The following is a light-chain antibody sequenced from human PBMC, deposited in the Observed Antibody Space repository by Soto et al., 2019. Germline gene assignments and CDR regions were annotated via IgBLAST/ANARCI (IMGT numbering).Light chain of an antibody. CDR1: QSISTY. CDR2: AAS. J-gene: IGKJ1*01. V-gene: IGKV1-39*01. Sequence: DIQVTQSPSSLPASVGDRVTITCRASQSISTYLNWYHQRPWKAPKLLIYAASSLQSGVPSRFSGSGSGTDFTLTISSLHPEDFATYYCQQSYSTPRTFGQGTKVEIK. CDR3: QQSYSTPRT.